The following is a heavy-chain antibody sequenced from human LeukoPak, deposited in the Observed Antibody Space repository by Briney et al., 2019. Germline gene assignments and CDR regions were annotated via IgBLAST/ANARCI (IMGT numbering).Heavy chain of an antibody. CDR3: ESERSSSPDY. V-gene: IGHV4-38-2*01. J-gene: IGHJ4*02. Sequence: SETLSLTCAVSGYSISSGYYWGWIRQPPGKGLEWIGSIYHSGSTYYNPSLKSRVTISVDTSKNQFSLKLSSVTATDAAIYYCESERSSSPDYWGQGTPVTVSS. D-gene: IGHD6-6*01. CDR2: IYHSGST. CDR1: GYSISSGYY.